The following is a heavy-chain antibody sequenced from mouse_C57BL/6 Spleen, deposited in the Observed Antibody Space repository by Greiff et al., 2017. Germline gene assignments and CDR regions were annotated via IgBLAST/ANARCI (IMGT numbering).Heavy chain of an antibody. CDR2: INPSNGGT. J-gene: IGHJ2*01. CDR1: GYTFTSYW. Sequence: QVQLQQSGTELVKPGASVKLSCKASGYTFTSYWMHWVKQRPGQGLEWIGNINPSNGGTNYNEKFKSKATLTVDKSSSTAYMQLSSLTSEDSAVYYCERGLLRFYYFDYWGQGTTLTVSS. D-gene: IGHD1-1*01. V-gene: IGHV1-53*01. CDR3: ERGLLRFYYFDY.